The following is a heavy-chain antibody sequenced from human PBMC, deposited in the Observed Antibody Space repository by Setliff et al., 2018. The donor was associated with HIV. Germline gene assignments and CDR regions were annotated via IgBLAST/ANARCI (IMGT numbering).Heavy chain of an antibody. CDR3: ARSYHYGSGSPRTLGY. V-gene: IGHV3-7*01. Sequence: GGSLRLSCAASGFTFGRYWFSWVRQTPGKGMEWVANISPDGRERHYVDSVEGRFMISRDNAKNSLYLQINYLRVEDTAVYYCARSYHYGSGSPRTLGYWGQGTLVTVS. D-gene: IGHD3-10*01. CDR2: ISPDGRER. J-gene: IGHJ4*02. CDR1: GFTFGRYW.